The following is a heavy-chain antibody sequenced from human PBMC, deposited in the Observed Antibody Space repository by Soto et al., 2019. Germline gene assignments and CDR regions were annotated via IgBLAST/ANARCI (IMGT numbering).Heavy chain of an antibody. Sequence: SLRLSCAASGFNFSTHLAHWVRQAAGKGLVWVSRISSAGTTTTYTDSVKGRFTISRDNAKKTVYLQMNSLRAEDTAVYYCVRGFYDGRSNYDGYFDLWGRGSLVTVSS. CDR1: GFNFSTHL. CDR3: VRGFYDGRSNYDGYFDL. V-gene: IGHV3-74*03. J-gene: IGHJ2*01. D-gene: IGHD3-22*01. CDR2: ISSAGTTT.